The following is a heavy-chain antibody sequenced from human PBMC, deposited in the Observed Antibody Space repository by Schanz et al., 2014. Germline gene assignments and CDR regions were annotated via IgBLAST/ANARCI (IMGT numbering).Heavy chain of an antibody. V-gene: IGHV1-24*01. J-gene: IGHJ6*02. CDR1: GYTLSKLS. CDR3: ATAEDASGSYGLPACGV. CDR2: LDLEDGEI. D-gene: IGHD3-10*01. Sequence: QVQLVQSGREVKKPGASVKVSCKVSGYTLSKLSIHWVRQAPGKGLEWMGGLDLEDGEIVYAEQLKGRVTMTEDTSAGTAYMELSSLRSQDTAVYYCATAEDASGSYGLPACGVWGQGTPVIVSS.